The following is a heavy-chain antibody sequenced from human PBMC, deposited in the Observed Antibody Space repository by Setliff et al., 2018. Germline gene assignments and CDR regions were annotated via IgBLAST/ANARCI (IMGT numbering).Heavy chain of an antibody. V-gene: IGHV1-18*01. Sequence: ASVKVSCKAPGYIFSSYGVSWVRQAPGQGLEWMGWISSYNNDVTNFAQRFQGRVSMTTDTSTNAAYMELRGLRSDDTAMYYCARAGSAPARRKGVFEYWGQGTLVTVSS. CDR3: ARAGSAPARRKGVFEY. CDR1: GYIFSSYG. J-gene: IGHJ4*02. D-gene: IGHD6-6*01. CDR2: ISSYNNDVT.